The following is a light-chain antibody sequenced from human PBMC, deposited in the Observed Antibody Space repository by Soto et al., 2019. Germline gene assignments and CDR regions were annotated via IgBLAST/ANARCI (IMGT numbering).Light chain of an antibody. V-gene: IGKV1-9*01. CDR3: QSLNRFPHS. Sequence: IQLTQSPSSLSASLGDRVTITCRASQDISSYLAWYQQKPGKAPKLLIYLASTLHSGVPSSFSGSGSGTDFSLTISSLQPEDAATYYCQSLNRFPHSFGGGTKVDIK. J-gene: IGKJ4*01. CDR2: LAS. CDR1: QDISSY.